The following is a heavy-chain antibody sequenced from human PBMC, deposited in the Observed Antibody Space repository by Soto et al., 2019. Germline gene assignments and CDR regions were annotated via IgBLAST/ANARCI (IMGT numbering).Heavy chain of an antibody. J-gene: IGHJ6*03. CDR1: GGSISPYY. CDR3: ARKGAAASYAHYYMDV. Sequence: PSETLSLTCTVSGGSISPYYWSWIRQPPGKGLEWIGYVYYSGNTNYNPSLESQVTISVDTSRNQFSLNLTSATAADTAVYYCARKGAAASYAHYYMDVWGRGTTVTVSS. V-gene: IGHV4-59*01. CDR2: VYYSGNT. D-gene: IGHD6-13*01.